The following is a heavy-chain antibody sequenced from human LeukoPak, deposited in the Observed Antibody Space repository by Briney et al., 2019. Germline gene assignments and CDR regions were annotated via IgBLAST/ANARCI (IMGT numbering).Heavy chain of an antibody. CDR2: NRAYNGNT. V-gene: IGHV1-18*01. CDR3: SREVPYDTSVFYQPFDY. Sequence: ASVKVSCKASGYTFTSYGIDWVRQAPGQGLEWMGWNRAYNGNTNYAQKLQGRVTMTTDTSTSTAYMELRSLRSDDTAVYYCSREVPYDTSVFYQPFDYWGQGTLVTVSS. CDR1: GYTFTSYG. J-gene: IGHJ4*02. D-gene: IGHD3-22*01.